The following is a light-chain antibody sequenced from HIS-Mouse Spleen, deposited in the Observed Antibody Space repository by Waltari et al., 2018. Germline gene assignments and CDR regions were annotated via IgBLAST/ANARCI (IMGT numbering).Light chain of an antibody. CDR1: SSDVGSYNY. J-gene: IGLJ1*01. CDR3: CSYSGSYTLYV. Sequence: QSALTQPGSVSGSPGQSVTISCTGTSSDVGSYNYVSWYQQHPGKAPKLMIYDVSKPPPGVPDRFSGSKSGNTASLTISGLQAEDEADYYCCSYSGSYTLYVFGTGTKVTVL. CDR2: DVS. V-gene: IGLV2-11*01.